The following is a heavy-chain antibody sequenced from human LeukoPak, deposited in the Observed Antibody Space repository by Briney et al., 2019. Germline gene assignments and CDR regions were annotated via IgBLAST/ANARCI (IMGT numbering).Heavy chain of an antibody. D-gene: IGHD6-19*01. CDR3: ARGSYSSGIGDYYYYYGMDV. CDR1: GYTFTSYG. V-gene: IGHV1-18*01. CDR2: ISAYNGNT. Sequence: GASVKVSCKASGYTFTSYGISWVRQAPGQGLEWMGWISAYNGNTNYAQKLQGRVTMTTDTSTSTAYMELRSLRSDDTAVYYCARGSYSSGIGDYYYYYGMDVWGQGTMVTVSS. J-gene: IGHJ6*02.